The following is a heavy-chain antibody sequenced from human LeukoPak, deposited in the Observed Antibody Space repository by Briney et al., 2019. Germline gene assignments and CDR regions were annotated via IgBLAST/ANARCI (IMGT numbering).Heavy chain of an antibody. CDR1: GGSISSYY. D-gene: IGHD6-19*01. J-gene: IGHJ5*02. CDR3: ARGDSSASNCFDP. CDR2: IYYSGST. Sequence: PSETLSLTCTVSGGSISSYYWSWIRQPPGKGLEWIGYIYYSGSTNYNPSLKSRVTMSVDTSKNHFSLKVSSVTAADTAVYYCARGDSSASNCFDPWGQGTLVTVSS. V-gene: IGHV4-59*01.